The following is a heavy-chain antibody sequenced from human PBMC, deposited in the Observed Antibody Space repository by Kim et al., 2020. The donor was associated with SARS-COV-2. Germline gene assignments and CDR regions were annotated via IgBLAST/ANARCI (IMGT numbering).Heavy chain of an antibody. J-gene: IGHJ4*02. CDR1: GGSISGYY. D-gene: IGHD3-22*01. Sequence: SETLSLTCTVSGGSISGYYWTWIRQPPGKGLEWIGYIYYSGNTNYNPSLKSRVTISVDMSKNQFSLRLSSVTAADSAVYYCAKDTARYYDSSGSGALDDWGQGTLVTVSS. V-gene: IGHV4-59*01. CDR3: AKDTARYYDSSGSGALDD. CDR2: IYYSGNT.